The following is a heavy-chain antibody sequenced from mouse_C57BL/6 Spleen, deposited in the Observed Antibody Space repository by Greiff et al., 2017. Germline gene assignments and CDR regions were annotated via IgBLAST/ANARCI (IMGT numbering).Heavy chain of an antibody. J-gene: IGHJ1*03. V-gene: IGHV1-19*01. D-gene: IGHD1-1*01. Sequence: VQLQQSGPVLVKPGASVKMSCKASGYTFTDYYMNWVKQSHGKSLEWIGVINPYHGGTSYNQKFKGKATLTVDKSSSTADMELTSLTSEASAVYYCAPYGSCYRYFDVWGTGTTVTVSS. CDR3: APYGSCYRYFDV. CDR1: GYTFTDYY. CDR2: INPYHGGT.